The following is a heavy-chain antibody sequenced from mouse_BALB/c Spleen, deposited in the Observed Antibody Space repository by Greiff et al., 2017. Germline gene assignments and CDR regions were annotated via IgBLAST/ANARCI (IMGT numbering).Heavy chain of an antibody. D-gene: IGHD2-3*01. J-gene: IGHJ2*01. Sequence: EVKLVESGGGLVKPGGSLKLSCAASGFTFSSYTMSWVRQTPEKRLEWVATISSGGSYTYYPDSVKGRFTISGDNAKNTLYLQMSSLKSEDTAMYYCTRDSGDGYYFDYWGQGTTLTVSS. CDR2: ISSGGSYT. CDR3: TRDSGDGYYFDY. CDR1: GFTFSSYT. V-gene: IGHV5-6-4*01.